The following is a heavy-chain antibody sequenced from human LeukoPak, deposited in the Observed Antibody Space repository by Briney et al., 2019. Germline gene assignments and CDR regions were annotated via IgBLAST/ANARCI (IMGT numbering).Heavy chain of an antibody. CDR2: ISSNGGST. J-gene: IGHJ6*03. CDR1: GFTFSSYA. CDR3: ARDSSSWYDYYYYMDV. Sequence: PGGSLRLSCAASGFTFSSYAMHWVRQAPGKGLEYVSAISSNGGSTYYANSVKGRFTISRDNSKNTLYLQMGSLRAEDMAVYYCARDSSSWYDYYYYMDVWGKGTTVTVSS. V-gene: IGHV3-64*01. D-gene: IGHD6-13*01.